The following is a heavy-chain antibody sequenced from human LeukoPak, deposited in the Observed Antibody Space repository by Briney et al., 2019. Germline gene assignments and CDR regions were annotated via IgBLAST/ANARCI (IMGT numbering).Heavy chain of an antibody. D-gene: IGHD3-22*01. Sequence: GRSLRLSCAASGFIFSSYGIHWVRQAPGKGLGWVAFIRYDGSNKYYADSVKGRFPISRDNSKNTLYLQMNSLRAEDTAVYYCAKDVVAYMADSSGYPDYWGQGTLVTVSS. CDR3: AKDVVAYMADSSGYPDY. CDR1: GFIFSSYG. CDR2: IRYDGSNK. V-gene: IGHV3-30*02. J-gene: IGHJ4*02.